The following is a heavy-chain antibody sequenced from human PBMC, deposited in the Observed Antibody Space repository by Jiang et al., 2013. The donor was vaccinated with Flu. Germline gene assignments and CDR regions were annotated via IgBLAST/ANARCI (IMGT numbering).Heavy chain of an antibody. Sequence: LLKPSETCPSPALSMVGPSVVTTGAGSASPQGRGWSGLGKSIIVEAPTQPSLKSRVTISVDTSKNQFSLKLSSVTAADTAVYYCARGRGYYDSSGYYYVYFDYWGQGTLVTVSS. D-gene: IGHD3-22*01. J-gene: IGHJ4*02. CDR3: ARGRGYYDSSGYYYVYFDY. V-gene: IGHV4-34*01. CDR1: VGPSVVTT. CDR2: SIIVEAP.